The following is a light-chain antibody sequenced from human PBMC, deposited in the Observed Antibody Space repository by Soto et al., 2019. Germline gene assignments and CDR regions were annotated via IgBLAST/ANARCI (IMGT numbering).Light chain of an antibody. CDR2: ENN. CDR1: SSNIGNNY. Sequence: QSVLTQPPSVSAAPGQKVTISCSGSSSNIGNNYVSWYQQLPGTAPKLLIYENNKRPSGIPDRLSGSKSGTSATLGITGLQTGDEADYYCGTWDSSLSAGEVFGGGTKVTVL. V-gene: IGLV1-51*02. J-gene: IGLJ3*02. CDR3: GTWDSSLSAGEV.